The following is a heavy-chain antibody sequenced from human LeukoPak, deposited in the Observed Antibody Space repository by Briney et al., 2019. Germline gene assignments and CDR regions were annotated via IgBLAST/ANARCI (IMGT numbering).Heavy chain of an antibody. Sequence: SETLSLTCTVSGGSISSYYWSWIRQPPGKGLEWIGYIYYSGSTNYNPSLKSRVTISVDTSKNQFSLKLSSVTAADTVVYYCARLSMVFAFDIWGQGTMVTVSS. CDR2: IYYSGST. V-gene: IGHV4-59*08. CDR3: ARLSMVFAFDI. CDR1: GGSISSYY. D-gene: IGHD3-10*01. J-gene: IGHJ3*02.